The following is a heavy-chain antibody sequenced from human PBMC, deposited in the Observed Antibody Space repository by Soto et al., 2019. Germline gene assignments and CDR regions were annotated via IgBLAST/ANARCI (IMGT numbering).Heavy chain of an antibody. CDR1: GYTFTSHD. CDR2: MNPNSGNT. D-gene: IGHD4-17*01. CDR3: PRGDYGYYARFDY. V-gene: IGHV1-8*01. Sequence: QVQLVQSGAEVKKSGASVKVSCKASGYTFTSHDINWVRPATGQGLEWMGWMNPNSGNTGYAQKFQCRVTMTRNTSISTAYMELSSLRSEDTAVYYRPRGDYGYYARFDYWGQGTLVTVSS. J-gene: IGHJ4*02.